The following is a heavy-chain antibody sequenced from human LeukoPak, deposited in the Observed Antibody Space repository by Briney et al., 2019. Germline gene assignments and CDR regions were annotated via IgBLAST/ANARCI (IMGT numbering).Heavy chain of an antibody. J-gene: IGHJ4*02. CDR1: GFTFSSYW. CDR2: IKQDGSEK. Sequence: GGSLRLSCAASGFTFSSYWMSWVRQAPGKGLEWVAKIKQDGSEKWYVDSVKGRFNISRDNAKNSLYLQMNSLRAEDTAVYYCASWAYYYGSGSLWGQGTLVTVSS. D-gene: IGHD3-10*01. V-gene: IGHV3-7*01. CDR3: ASWAYYYGSGSL.